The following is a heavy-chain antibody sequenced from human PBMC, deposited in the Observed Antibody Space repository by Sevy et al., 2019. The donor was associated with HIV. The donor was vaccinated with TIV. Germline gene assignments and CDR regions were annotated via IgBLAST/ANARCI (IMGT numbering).Heavy chain of an antibody. CDR1: GFTFDDYA. J-gene: IGHJ6*02. CDR3: AKDLFAGTGTTGGMDV. CDR2: ISWNSGSI. V-gene: IGHV3-9*01. D-gene: IGHD1-7*01. Sequence: GGSLRLSCAASGFTFDDYAMHWVRQAPGKGLEWVSGISWNSGSIGYADSVKGRFTISRDNAKNSLYLQMNSLRAEDTALYYCAKDLFAGTGTTGGMDVWGQGTTVTVSS.